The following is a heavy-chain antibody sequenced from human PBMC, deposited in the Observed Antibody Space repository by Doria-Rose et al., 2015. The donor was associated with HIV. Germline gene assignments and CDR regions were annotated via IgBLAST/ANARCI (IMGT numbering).Heavy chain of an antibody. V-gene: IGHV3-30*04. Sequence: SLRLSCAASGFTFRNYAMFWLRQAPGKGLEWVAVMAFDGSDENYAHSVQGRFTISRDNSKNTLYLQMNSLRVEDTALYICARVGNYYGSGSYFELWGQGTLVTVSA. D-gene: IGHD3-10*01. CDR1: GFTFRNYA. CDR2: MAFDGSDE. CDR3: ARVGNYYGSGSYFEL. J-gene: IGHJ4*02.